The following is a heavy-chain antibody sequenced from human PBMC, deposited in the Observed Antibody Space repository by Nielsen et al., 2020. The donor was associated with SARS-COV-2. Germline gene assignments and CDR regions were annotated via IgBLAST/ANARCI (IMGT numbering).Heavy chain of an antibody. J-gene: IGHJ6*02. Sequence: GSLRLSCTVSGGSISSYYWSWIRQPPGKGLEWIGYIYYSGSTNYNPSLKSRVTISVDTSKNQLSLKLSSVTAADTAVYYCARSNNPYYYYYGMDVWGQGTTVTVSS. D-gene: IGHD1/OR15-1a*01. CDR1: GGSISSYY. CDR3: ARSNNPYYYYYGMDV. CDR2: IYYSGST. V-gene: IGHV4-59*13.